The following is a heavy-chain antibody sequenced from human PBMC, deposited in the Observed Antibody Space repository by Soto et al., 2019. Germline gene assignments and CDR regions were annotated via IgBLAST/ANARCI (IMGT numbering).Heavy chain of an antibody. CDR1: GYSVSSGYY. J-gene: IGHJ4*02. CDR3: TRPILAGYYFYFDS. D-gene: IGHD3-9*01. V-gene: IGHV4-38-2*01. Sequence: SETLSLTCAVSGYSVSSGYYWGWIRQPPGKGLEWIGTIYHSGSTYYNPSLESRVTMSLDTSKNQLSLRLSSVTTADTAFYYCTRPILAGYYFYFDSWGQGTLVTVSS. CDR2: IYHSGST.